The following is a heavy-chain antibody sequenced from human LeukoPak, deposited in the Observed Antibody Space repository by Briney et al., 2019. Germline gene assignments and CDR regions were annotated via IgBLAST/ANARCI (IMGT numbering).Heavy chain of an antibody. D-gene: IGHD3-16*01. CDR3: ARHFDYPKAFDI. J-gene: IGHJ3*02. CDR1: GYSIRSDSY. V-gene: IGHV4-38-2*01. CDR2: LYYSGST. Sequence: PSETLSLTCAVSGYSIRSDSYWGWVRQPPGRGLEWVGSLYYSGSTYNNPSLKSRVTISVDTSRNQFSLRLSSVTAADTAVYYCARHFDYPKAFDIWGQGTMVTVSS.